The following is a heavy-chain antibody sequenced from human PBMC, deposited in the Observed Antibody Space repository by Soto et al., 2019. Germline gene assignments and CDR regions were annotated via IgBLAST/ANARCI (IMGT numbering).Heavy chain of an antibody. CDR2: IIPIFGTA. CDR1: GGTFSSYA. D-gene: IGHD3-10*01. Sequence: ASVKVSCKASGGTFSSYAISWVRQAPGQGLEWMGGIIPIFGTANYAQKLPGRVTITADEPTSTAYMELSSLRSEDTAVYYCARPLITMVRGVIIATPFDYWGQGTLVTVSS. V-gene: IGHV1-69*13. J-gene: IGHJ4*02. CDR3: ARPLITMVRGVIIATPFDY.